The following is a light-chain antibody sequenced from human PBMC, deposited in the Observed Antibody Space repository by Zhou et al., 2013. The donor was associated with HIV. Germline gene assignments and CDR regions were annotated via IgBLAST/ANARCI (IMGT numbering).Light chain of an antibody. V-gene: IGKV3-20*01. CDR1: QSVSNY. Sequence: TVMTQSPAILSLSPGDGATLSCRASQSVSNYLVWYQRKPGQAPRLLIYNASSRATGIPDRFSGSGSGTDFTLTISRLEPEDFAVYYCQQYGSSPRTFGQGTRLEIK. CDR3: QQYGSSPRT. CDR2: NAS. J-gene: IGKJ5*01.